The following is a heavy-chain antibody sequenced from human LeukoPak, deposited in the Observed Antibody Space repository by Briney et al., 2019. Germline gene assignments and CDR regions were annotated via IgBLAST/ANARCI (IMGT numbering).Heavy chain of an antibody. D-gene: IGHD6-13*01. J-gene: IGHJ4*02. CDR1: GGSISSGSHY. CDR3: ARLGIAAAGAPFDY. CDR2: IYTSGRT. Sequence: SETLSLTCTVSGGSISSGSHYWSWIRQPAGKGLEWIGRIYTSGRTNYNPSLKSRVTISVDTSKNQFSLKLSSVTAADTAVYYCARLGIAAAGAPFDYWGQGTLVTVSS. V-gene: IGHV4-61*02.